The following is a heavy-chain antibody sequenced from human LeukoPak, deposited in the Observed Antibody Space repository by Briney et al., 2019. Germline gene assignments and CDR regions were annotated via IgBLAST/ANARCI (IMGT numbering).Heavy chain of an antibody. CDR1: GGSISSGSYY. CDR3: ARGLYYYDSSGYLYYFDY. D-gene: IGHD3-22*01. Sequence: KPSQTLSLTCTVSGGSISSGSYYWSWLRQPAGKGLEWIGRIYTSGSTNYNPSLKSRVTISVDTSKNQFSLKLSSVTAANTAVYYCARGLYYYDSSGYLYYFDYWGQGTLVTVSS. CDR2: IYTSGST. V-gene: IGHV4-61*02. J-gene: IGHJ4*02.